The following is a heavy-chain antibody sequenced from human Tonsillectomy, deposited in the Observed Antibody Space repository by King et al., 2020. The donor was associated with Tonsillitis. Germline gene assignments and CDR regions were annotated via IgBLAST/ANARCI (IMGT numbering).Heavy chain of an antibody. Sequence: VQLQESGPGLVKPSETLFLTCTVSGGSISSYYWSWIREPPGKGQEWIGYIYYTGSTNYNPSLKSRVTISVNTSKKQFSLKLNSVTAADTAVYYCARGRGISPWGGSGSSYFDYWGLGTLVTVSS. CDR3: ARGRGISPWGGSGSSYFDY. V-gene: IGHV4-59*01. CDR1: GGSISSYY. CDR2: IYYTGST. D-gene: IGHD3-10*01. J-gene: IGHJ4*02.